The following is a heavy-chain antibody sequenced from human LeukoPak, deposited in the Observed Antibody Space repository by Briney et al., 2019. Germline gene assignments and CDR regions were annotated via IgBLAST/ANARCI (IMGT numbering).Heavy chain of an antibody. CDR2: INSDGSTT. CDR3: ARGHHYYDSSAYYY. V-gene: IGHV3-74*01. D-gene: IGHD3-22*01. CDR1: GFTFSSYA. Sequence: GGSLRLSCAASGFTFSSYAMSWVRQAPGKGLVWVSRINSDGSTTSYAASVKGRFTISRDTAKNTLYLQMNSLRAEDTAVYYCARGHHYYDSSAYYYWGQGTLVTVSS. J-gene: IGHJ4*02.